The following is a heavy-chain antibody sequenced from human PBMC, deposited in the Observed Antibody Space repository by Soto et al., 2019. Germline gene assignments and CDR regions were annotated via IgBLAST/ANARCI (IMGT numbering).Heavy chain of an antibody. D-gene: IGHD3-10*01. CDR2: IFYTGST. CDR1: GDSISSGDYY. CDR3: ARGTGTTARAVVMD. Sequence: QVYLQESGPGLVKPSQTLSLTCTVSGDSISSGDYYWSWIRQPPGKGLEWIGYIFYTGSTYYNPSLRSRVSISVDTSKNQFSLKVNSVVAADTAVYYCARGTGTTARAVVMDWGQGTLITVSS. J-gene: IGHJ4*02. V-gene: IGHV4-30-4*01.